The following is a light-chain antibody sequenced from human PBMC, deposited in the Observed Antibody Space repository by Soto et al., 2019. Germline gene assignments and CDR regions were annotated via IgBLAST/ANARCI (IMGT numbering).Light chain of an antibody. Sequence: EIVLTQSPGTLSLSRGERATLSCRASQSVSSNYLAWYQQKPGQAPRLLIYGASSRATGIPDRFSGSGSGTDFTLTISRLEPEDFAVYYCQQYVSSPVTFGGGTKVEI. J-gene: IGKJ4*01. V-gene: IGKV3-20*01. CDR1: QSVSSNY. CDR2: GAS. CDR3: QQYVSSPVT.